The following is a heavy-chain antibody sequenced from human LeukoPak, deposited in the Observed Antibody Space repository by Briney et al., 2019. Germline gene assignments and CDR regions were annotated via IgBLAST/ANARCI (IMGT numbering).Heavy chain of an antibody. CDR3: TRGRRATHDY. D-gene: IGHD1-26*01. J-gene: IGHJ4*02. CDR2: IRSKAYGGTI. V-gene: IGHV3-49*04. CDR1: GFTFGDYS. Sequence: GGSLRLSCTASGFTFGDYSMNWVRQAPGKGLEWVGFIRSKAYGGTIEYAASVKGRFTISRDDSKSIAYLQMNSLKTEDTAVYYCTRGRRATHDYWGQGTLVTVSS.